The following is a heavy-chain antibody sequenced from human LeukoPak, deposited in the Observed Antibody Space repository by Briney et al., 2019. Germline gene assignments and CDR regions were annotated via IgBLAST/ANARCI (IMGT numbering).Heavy chain of an antibody. D-gene: IGHD3-16*01. CDR1: GFTFSSYS. V-gene: IGHV3-48*04. CDR3: ARGMIGRHYYGMDV. CDR2: ISSSSSTI. J-gene: IGHJ6*02. Sequence: GGSLRLSCAASGFTFSSYSMNWVRQAPGKGLEWVSYISSSSSTIYHADSVKGRFTISRDNAKNSLYLQMSSLRVEDTAVYFCARGMIGRHYYGMDVWGQGTTVTVSS.